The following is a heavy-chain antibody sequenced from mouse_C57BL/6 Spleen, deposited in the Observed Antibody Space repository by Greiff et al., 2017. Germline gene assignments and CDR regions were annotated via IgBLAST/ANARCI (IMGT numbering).Heavy chain of an antibody. V-gene: IGHV3-6*01. Sequence: EVKLLESGPGLVKPSQSLSLTCSVTGYSITSGYYWNWIRQFPGNKLEWMGYISYDGSNNYNPSLKNRISITRDTSKNQFFLKLNSVTTEDTATYYWARDKRDWYFDVWGTGTTVTVSS. J-gene: IGHJ1*03. CDR3: ARDKRDWYFDV. CDR1: GYSITSGYY. CDR2: ISYDGSN.